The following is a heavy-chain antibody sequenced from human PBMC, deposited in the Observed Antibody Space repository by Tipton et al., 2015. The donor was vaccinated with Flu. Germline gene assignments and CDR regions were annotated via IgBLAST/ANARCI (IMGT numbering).Heavy chain of an antibody. CDR2: IHRSGST. Sequence: TLSLTCAVSGDSIRNDYFWGWIRQPPGKGLEWIATIHRSGSTKYNPSLKSRVTISVDTSKNQFSLKLSSVTAADTAVYYCARTTYDYANYGTPGAYGMDVWGQGTTVTVSS. CDR3: ARTTYDYANYGTPGAYGMDV. CDR1: GDSIRNDYF. V-gene: IGHV4-38-2*01. J-gene: IGHJ6*02. D-gene: IGHD4/OR15-4a*01.